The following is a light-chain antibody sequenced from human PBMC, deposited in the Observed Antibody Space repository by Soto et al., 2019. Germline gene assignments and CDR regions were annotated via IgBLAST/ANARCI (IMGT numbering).Light chain of an antibody. V-gene: IGLV1-44*01. CDR2: SGN. J-gene: IGLJ1*01. Sequence: QPVLTQPPSASGTPGQRVTISCSGSSSNIGSNTVNWYQQLPGTAPKLLIYSGNQRPSGVPDRFSGSKSGTSASLAIGGLQSEDEADYYCAAWDDSLNGSYVFGTGTKLTVL. CDR1: SSNIGSNT. CDR3: AAWDDSLNGSYV.